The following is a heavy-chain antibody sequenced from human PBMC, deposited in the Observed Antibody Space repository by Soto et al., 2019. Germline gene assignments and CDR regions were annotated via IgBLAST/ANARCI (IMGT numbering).Heavy chain of an antibody. V-gene: IGHV3-23*01. Sequence: EVQLLESGGGLVQPGGSLRLSCAASGFTFSSSAMSWVRQAPGKGLEWDSAISGSGGSTYYADSVKGRFTITRDHSKNTLYLQVNSLRAADTAVYYCAKILGDLRRAAADDYFDYWGQGTLVTVSS. CDR2: ISGSGGST. J-gene: IGHJ4*02. CDR3: AKILGDLRRAAADDYFDY. CDR1: GFTFSSSA. D-gene: IGHD6-13*01.